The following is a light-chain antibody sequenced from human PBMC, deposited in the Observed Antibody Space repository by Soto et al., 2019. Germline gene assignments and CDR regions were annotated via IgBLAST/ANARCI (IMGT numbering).Light chain of an antibody. Sequence: DIQMTQSPSTLSASVGDRVTITCRASQSISSWLAWYQQKPGRAPKLLIYKASSLETGVPPRFSGSGSGTEFNFIISSLQPDDFASYYYQQDGSSSPWTFGQGTKVEIK. CDR2: KAS. V-gene: IGKV1-5*03. J-gene: IGKJ1*01. CDR1: QSISSW. CDR3: QQDGSSSPWT.